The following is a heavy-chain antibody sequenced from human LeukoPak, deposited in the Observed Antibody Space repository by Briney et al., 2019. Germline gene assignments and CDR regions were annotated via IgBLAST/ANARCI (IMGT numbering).Heavy chain of an antibody. CDR3: ARIPQRDSSGQKRQEAYYFDY. CDR1: GFTVRTNY. J-gene: IGHJ4*02. Sequence: PGGSLRLSCAASGFTVRTNYMSWVRQAPGKGLEWVSVIYSGGTTYYADSVKGGFTVSRDNSKNTLNLQMNSLRAEDTAVYYCARIPQRDSSGQKRQEAYYFDYWGQGTLVTVSS. D-gene: IGHD3-22*01. CDR2: IYSGGTT. V-gene: IGHV3-53*01.